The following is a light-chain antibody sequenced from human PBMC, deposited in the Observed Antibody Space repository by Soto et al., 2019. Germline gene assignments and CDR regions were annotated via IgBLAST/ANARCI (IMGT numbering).Light chain of an antibody. Sequence: QMTQSPSTLSASVGDRVIITCRASQSVSSWLAWYQQKPGKAPNLLIYKASTLKSGVPSRFSGSGSGTEFTLTISSLQPDDFATYYCQQYDNDSWTFGQGTKVEIK. CDR1: QSVSSW. V-gene: IGKV1-5*03. J-gene: IGKJ1*01. CDR3: QQYDNDSWT. CDR2: KAS.